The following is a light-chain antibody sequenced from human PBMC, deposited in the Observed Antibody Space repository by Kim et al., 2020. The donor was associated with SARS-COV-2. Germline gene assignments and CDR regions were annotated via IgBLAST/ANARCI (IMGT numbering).Light chain of an antibody. CDR1: QSISSY. V-gene: IGKV1-39*01. Sequence: SVGDRVTITCRASQSISSYLNWYQQKPGKAPKLLINAASSLQSGVPSRFSGSGSGTDFTLTISSLQPEDFATYYCQQSYSTLPWTFGQGTKVDIK. CDR3: QQSYSTLPWT. J-gene: IGKJ1*01. CDR2: AAS.